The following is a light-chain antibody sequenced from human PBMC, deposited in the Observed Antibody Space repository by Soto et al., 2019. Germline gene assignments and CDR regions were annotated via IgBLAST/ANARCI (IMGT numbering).Light chain of an antibody. CDR3: QQYNTYSGT. CDR1: QSISSY. Sequence: DIQMTQSPSSLSASVGDRVTITCRASQSISSYLNWYEHKPGKAPKVLIYAASSLQSGVPSRFSGSGSGTDFTLTISSLQPEDFATYYCQQYNTYSGTFGPGTKVEIK. J-gene: IGKJ1*01. CDR2: AAS. V-gene: IGKV1-39*01.